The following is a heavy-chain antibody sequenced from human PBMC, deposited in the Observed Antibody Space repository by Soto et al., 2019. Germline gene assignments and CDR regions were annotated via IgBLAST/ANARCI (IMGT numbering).Heavy chain of an antibody. CDR2: MNPNSGNT. CDR1: GYTFTSYD. D-gene: IGHD3-10*01. J-gene: IGHJ4*02. V-gene: IGHV1-8*01. Sequence: ASVKVSCKASGYTFTSYDINWVRQATGQGLEWMGWMNPNSGNTGYARKFQGRVTMTRNTSISTAYMELSSLRSEDTAVYYCARGGVFFFAAPTNPFDYWGQGTRVTVSS. CDR3: ARGGVFFFAAPTNPFDY.